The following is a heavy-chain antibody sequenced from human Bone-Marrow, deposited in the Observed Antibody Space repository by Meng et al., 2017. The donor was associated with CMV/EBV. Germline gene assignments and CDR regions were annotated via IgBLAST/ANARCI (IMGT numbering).Heavy chain of an antibody. CDR2: IYYSGST. D-gene: IGHD3-10*01. V-gene: IGHV4-61*01. CDR3: ARARGSHYFDF. CDR1: GGSVSSGSYN. Sequence: SETLSLTCTVSGGSVSSGSYNWSWIRQPPGKGLEWIGYIYYSGSTNHTPSIKSRVTISVDTSKIQFSLKLGSVTDADTAVYYCARARGSHYFDFWGQGTLVTVSS. J-gene: IGHJ4*02.